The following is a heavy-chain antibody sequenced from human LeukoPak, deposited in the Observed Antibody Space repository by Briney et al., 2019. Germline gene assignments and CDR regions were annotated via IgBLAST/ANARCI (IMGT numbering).Heavy chain of an antibody. CDR2: INPNSGGT. Sequence: ASVKVSCKASGYTFTGYYMHWVRHAPGQGLEWMGWINPNSGGTNYAQKFQGRVTMTRDTPISTAYMELSRLRSDDTAVYYCARPGITMVRGVTEYNWFDPWGQGTLVTVSS. D-gene: IGHD3-10*01. V-gene: IGHV1-2*02. J-gene: IGHJ5*02. CDR3: ARPGITMVRGVTEYNWFDP. CDR1: GYTFTGYY.